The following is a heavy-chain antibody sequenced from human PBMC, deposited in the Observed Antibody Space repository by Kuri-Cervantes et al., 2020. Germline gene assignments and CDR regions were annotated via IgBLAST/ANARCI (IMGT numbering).Heavy chain of an antibody. Sequence: GGSLRLSCAASGFTFSSYAMHWVRQAPGKGLEWVAVISYDGSNKYYADSVKGRFTISRDNSKNTLYLQMNSLRAEDTAVYYCHYVYYYYGMDVWGQGTTVTDSS. CDR2: ISYDGSNK. CDR3: HYVYYYYGMDV. V-gene: IGHV3-30-3*01. D-gene: IGHD3-10*02. J-gene: IGHJ6*02. CDR1: GFTFSSYA.